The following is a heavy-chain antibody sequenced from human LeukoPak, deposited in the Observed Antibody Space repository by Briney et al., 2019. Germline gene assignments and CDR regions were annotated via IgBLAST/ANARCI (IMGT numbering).Heavy chain of an antibody. CDR3: ARDWGYCSGGSCYGMDV. CDR1: GFTFSSYS. CDR2: ISSSSSYI. D-gene: IGHD2-15*01. Sequence: GGSLRLSCAASGFTFSSYSMNWVRQAPGKGLEWVSSISSSSSYIYYADSVKGRFTISRDNAKNSLYLQMNSLRAEDTAVYYCARDWGYCSGGSCYGMDVWGQGTTVTVSS. V-gene: IGHV3-21*01. J-gene: IGHJ6*02.